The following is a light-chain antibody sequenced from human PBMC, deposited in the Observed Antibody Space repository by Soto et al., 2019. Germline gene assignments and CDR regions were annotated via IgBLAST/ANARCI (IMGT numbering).Light chain of an antibody. V-gene: IGLV2-14*01. J-gene: IGLJ2*01. CDR1: RSDVGGYNY. Sequence: QSVLTQPASVSGSPGQSITISCTGTRSDVGGYNYVSWYQHHPGKAPKLLIYEVTNRPAEVSNRFSGSKSGITASLTISGLQSEDEADYYCSSYASGSTGICGGGTKLTVL. CDR3: SSYASGSTGI. CDR2: EVT.